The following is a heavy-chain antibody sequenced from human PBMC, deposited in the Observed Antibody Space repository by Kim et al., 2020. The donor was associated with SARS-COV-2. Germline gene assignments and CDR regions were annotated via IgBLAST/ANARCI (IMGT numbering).Heavy chain of an antibody. CDR2: DRGNT. J-gene: IGHJ4*02. CDR3: AAVFD. Sequence: DRGNTNYAQKFQERVTITRDMSTSAAYMELSRLRSEDTAVYYCAAVFDWGQGALVTVSS. V-gene: IGHV1-58*01.